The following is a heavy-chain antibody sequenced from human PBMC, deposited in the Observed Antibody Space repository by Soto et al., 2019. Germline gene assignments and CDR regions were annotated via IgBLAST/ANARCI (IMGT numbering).Heavy chain of an antibody. Sequence: PGGSLRLSCAASGFTFSSYWMSWVRQAPGKGLEWVANIKQDGSEKYYVDSVKGRFTISRDNAKNSLYLQMNSLRAEDTAVYYCAREHVLRYFDWPKRPRNYYYMDVWGKGTTVTVSS. J-gene: IGHJ6*03. CDR1: GFTFSSYW. D-gene: IGHD3-9*01. CDR3: AREHVLRYFDWPKRPRNYYYMDV. V-gene: IGHV3-7*01. CDR2: IKQDGSEK.